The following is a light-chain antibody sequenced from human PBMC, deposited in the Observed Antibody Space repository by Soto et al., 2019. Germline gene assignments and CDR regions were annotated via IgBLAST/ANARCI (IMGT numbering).Light chain of an antibody. V-gene: IGKV3-11*01. Sequence: EIVLTQSPATLSLSPGERATLSCRASQSVSSYLAWYQQKPGQAPRLLIYDASNRATGIPARFSGSGSGTDFTRTISSLEPEDFAVYYCQQRSNWPPGLLTFGGGTKVEIK. CDR3: QQRSNWPPGLLT. CDR2: DAS. J-gene: IGKJ4*01. CDR1: QSVSSY.